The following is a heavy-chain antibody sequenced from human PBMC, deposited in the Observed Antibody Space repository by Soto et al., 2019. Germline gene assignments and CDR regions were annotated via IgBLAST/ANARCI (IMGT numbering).Heavy chain of an antibody. D-gene: IGHD2-15*01. Sequence: QVQLVQSGAEVKKPGASVKVSCKASGYTFTTHGISWVRQAPGQGLEWMGWVSGDNGHTNYAQSLQGRVTMTTDTSTNTAYRELRSLRSDDTAVYYCARDLGYCRSGTCSREWFDPWGQGTLVTVSS. J-gene: IGHJ5*02. V-gene: IGHV1-18*01. CDR1: GYTFTTHG. CDR3: ARDLGYCRSGTCSREWFDP. CDR2: VSGDNGHT.